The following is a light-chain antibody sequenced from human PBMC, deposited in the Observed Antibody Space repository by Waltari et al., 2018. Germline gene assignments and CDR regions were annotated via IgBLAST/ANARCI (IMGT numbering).Light chain of an antibody. V-gene: IGKV1-5*03. CDR3: QQYNLYST. Sequence: DIQMTQSPSTLSASIGDRVTITCRASQSVRTWLAWFQQKPGKAPKLLIHKSSNLESGVPSRFSGSGSGTEFTLTISSLQPDDFANYYCQQYNLYSTFGQGTRLEMK. CDR2: KSS. CDR1: QSVRTW. J-gene: IGKJ5*01.